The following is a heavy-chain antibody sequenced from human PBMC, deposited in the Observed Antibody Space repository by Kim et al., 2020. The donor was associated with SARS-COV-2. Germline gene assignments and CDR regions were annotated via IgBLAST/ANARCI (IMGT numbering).Heavy chain of an antibody. CDR1: GGSISSGGYY. J-gene: IGHJ3*01. CDR3: ARDGYAYYGSGCYYHH. CDR2: IYYSGST. Sequence: SETLSLTCTVSGGSISSGGYYWSWIRQHPGKGLEWIGYIYYSGSTSFNPSLKSRVTISVDTSKNQFSLMLSSVTAADTAVYYCARDGYAYYGSGCYYHHWGQGTMVTVSS. V-gene: IGHV4-31*03. D-gene: IGHD3-10*01.